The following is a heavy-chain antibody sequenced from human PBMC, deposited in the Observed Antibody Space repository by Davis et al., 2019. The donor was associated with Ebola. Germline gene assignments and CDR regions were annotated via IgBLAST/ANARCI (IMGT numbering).Heavy chain of an antibody. CDR3: ARDHFSGYYYGFDT. Sequence: PSETLSLTCAVSGGSISTTNWWSWVRQPPGKGLEWIGEIYHTGSTNYNSSLKSRATISVDESKTQFSLTLTSVTAADTAVFYCARDHFSGYYYGFDTWGQGILVTVSS. D-gene: IGHD3-22*01. J-gene: IGHJ5*02. CDR2: IYHTGST. V-gene: IGHV4-4*02. CDR1: GGSISTTNW.